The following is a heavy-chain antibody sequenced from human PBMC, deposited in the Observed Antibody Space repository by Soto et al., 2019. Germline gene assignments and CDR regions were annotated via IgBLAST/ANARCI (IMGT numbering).Heavy chain of an antibody. CDR3: ARPYFGSGVRRSLAS. D-gene: IGHD3-10*01. CDR2: INSDGSNT. J-gene: IGHJ4*02. Sequence: EVQLVESGGGLVQPGGSLRLSCAASGFTFSSSWMHWVRQAPGKGLLWVSHINSDGSNTDYAGSVKGRFIISRDNAKNTLYLQMNILTAEDTAVYYCARPYFGSGVRRSLASWGQGTLVTVSS. V-gene: IGHV3-74*01. CDR1: GFTFSSSW.